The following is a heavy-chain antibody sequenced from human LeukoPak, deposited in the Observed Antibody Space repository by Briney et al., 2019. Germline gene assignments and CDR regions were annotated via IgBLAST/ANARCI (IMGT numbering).Heavy chain of an antibody. CDR2: INPSGGST. J-gene: IGHJ4*02. CDR1: GYTFTNYF. V-gene: IGHV1-46*01. Sequence: ASVKVSCKASGYTFTNYFRHWVRQAPGQGLEWMGIINPSGGSTSYAQKFQGTVTMTRDTSTNTVYMELSSLRSEDTAVYYCARDYSNARAFDYWGQGTLVTVSS. CDR3: ARDYSNARAFDY. D-gene: IGHD4-11*01.